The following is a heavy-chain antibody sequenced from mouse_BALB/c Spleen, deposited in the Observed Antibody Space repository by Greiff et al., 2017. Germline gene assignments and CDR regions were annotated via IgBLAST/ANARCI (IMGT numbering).Heavy chain of an antibody. V-gene: IGHV1-77*01. D-gene: IGHD2-3*01. CDR2: IYPGSGNT. CDR1: GYTFTDYY. J-gene: IGHJ4*01. Sequence: QVQLQQSGAELARPGASVKLSCKASGYTFTDYYINWVKQRTGQGLEWIGEIYPGSGNTYYNEKFKGKATLTADKSSSTAYMQLSSLTSEDSAVYFCARRYDGYYYAMDDWGQGTSVTVAS. CDR3: ARRYDGYYYAMDD.